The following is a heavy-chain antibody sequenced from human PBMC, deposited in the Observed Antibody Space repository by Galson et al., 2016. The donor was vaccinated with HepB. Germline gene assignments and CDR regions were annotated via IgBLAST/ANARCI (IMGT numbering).Heavy chain of an antibody. Sequence: SETLSLTCTVSGGSISNSRFYWGWIRQPPGKGLEWIGAISYGGNTYYNSSLKSRVTMSIDTSKNKFSLNLRSVTAADTAVYHCARQSVSKEAFDIWGQGTMVTVSS. CDR2: ISYGGNT. CDR3: ARQSVSKEAFDI. D-gene: IGHD2-2*01. V-gene: IGHV4-39*01. J-gene: IGHJ3*02. CDR1: GGSISNSRFY.